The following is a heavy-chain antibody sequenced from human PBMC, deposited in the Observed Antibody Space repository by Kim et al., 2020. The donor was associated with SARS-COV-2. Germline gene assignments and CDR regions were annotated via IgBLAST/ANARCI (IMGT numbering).Heavy chain of an antibody. CDR1: GYTFTNNA. V-gene: IGHV7-4-1*02. CDR2: INTDTGNP. D-gene: IGHD3-16*02. CDR3: ARVIWGLFRSIDY. Sequence: ASVKVSCKASGYTFTNNAISWVRQAPGQGLEWMGWINTDTGNPTYAQAFTRRFVFSVDTSVTTAYLQISSLEAEDTALYYCARVIWGLFRSIDYWGRGTL. J-gene: IGHJ4*02.